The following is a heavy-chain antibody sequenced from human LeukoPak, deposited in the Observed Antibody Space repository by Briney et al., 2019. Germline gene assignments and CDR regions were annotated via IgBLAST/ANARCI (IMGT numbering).Heavy chain of an antibody. CDR1: GFTFSSYS. CDR3: ARGGSSSSRFDP. V-gene: IGHV3-21*01. Sequence: KTGGSLRLSCAASGFTFSSYSMNWVRQAPGKGLEWVSSISSSSSYIYYADSVKGRFTISRDNAKNSLYLRMNSLRAEDTAVYYCARGGSSSSRFDPWGQGTLVTVSS. CDR2: ISSSSSYI. D-gene: IGHD6-13*01. J-gene: IGHJ5*02.